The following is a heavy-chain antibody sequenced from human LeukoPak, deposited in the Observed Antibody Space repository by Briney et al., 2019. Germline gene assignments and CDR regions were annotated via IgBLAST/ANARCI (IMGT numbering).Heavy chain of an antibody. CDR3: ASGSLASYFDH. Sequence: ASVSVSCKTSGYTFTDYYMHWVRQAPGQGLEWMGWINPNSGGTKYVQKFQGRVTMTRDTSISTAYMELSRLRSDDTAVYYCASGSLASYFDHWGQGTLVTVSS. V-gene: IGHV1-2*02. J-gene: IGHJ4*02. CDR1: GYTFTDYY. CDR2: INPNSGGT. D-gene: IGHD3-16*01.